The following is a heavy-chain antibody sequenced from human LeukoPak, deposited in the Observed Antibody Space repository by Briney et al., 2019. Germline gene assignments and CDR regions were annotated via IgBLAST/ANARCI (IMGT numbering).Heavy chain of an antibody. CDR1: GGSISSGDYY. J-gene: IGHJ4*02. CDR2: IYYSGST. V-gene: IGHV4-30-4*01. Sequence: ASETLSLTCTVSGGSISSGDYYWSWIRQPPGKGLEWIGYIYYSGSTYYNPSLKSRVTISVDTSKNQFSLKLSSVTAADTAVYYCARAGKYSSAVPDYWGQGTLATVSS. D-gene: IGHD6-25*01. CDR3: ARAGKYSSAVPDY.